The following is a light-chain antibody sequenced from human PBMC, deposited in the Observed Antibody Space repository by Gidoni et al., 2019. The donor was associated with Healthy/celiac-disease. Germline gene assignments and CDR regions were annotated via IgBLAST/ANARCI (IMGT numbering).Light chain of an antibody. CDR3: SSYAGSNNFEV. J-gene: IGLJ2*01. CDR1: SSDVGGYNY. V-gene: IGLV2-8*01. Sequence: QSALTQPPSASGSPGPSVTISCIGTSSDVGGYNYVSWYQQHPGKAPKLMIYEVSKRPSGVPDRFSGSKSGNTASLTVSGLQAEDEADYYCSSYAGSNNFEVFGGGTKLTVL. CDR2: EVS.